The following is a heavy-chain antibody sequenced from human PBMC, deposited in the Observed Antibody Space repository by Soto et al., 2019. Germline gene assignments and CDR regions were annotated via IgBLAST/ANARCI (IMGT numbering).Heavy chain of an antibody. J-gene: IGHJ6*02. D-gene: IGHD1-26*01. CDR2: IRSKAYGGTT. CDR1: GFTFGDYA. V-gene: IGHV3-49*04. Sequence: PGGSLRLSCTASGFTFGDYAMSWVRQAPGKGLEWVGFIRSKAYGGTTEYAASVKGRFTISRDDSKSIAYLQTNSLKTEDTAVYYCTRREGVPVSYGMDVWGQGTTVTVSS. CDR3: TRREGVPVSYGMDV.